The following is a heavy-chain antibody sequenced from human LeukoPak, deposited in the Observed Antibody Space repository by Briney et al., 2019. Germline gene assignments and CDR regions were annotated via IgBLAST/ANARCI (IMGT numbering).Heavy chain of an antibody. Sequence: SETLSLTCAVYGGSFSGYYWSWIRQPPGKGLEWIGEINHSGSTNYNPSLKSRVTISVDTSKNQFSLKLSSVTAADTAVYYCARREYSGYWNYYYYYMDVWGKGTTVTISS. D-gene: IGHD5-12*01. CDR1: GGSFSGYY. J-gene: IGHJ6*03. CDR2: INHSGST. V-gene: IGHV4-34*01. CDR3: ARREYSGYWNYYYYYMDV.